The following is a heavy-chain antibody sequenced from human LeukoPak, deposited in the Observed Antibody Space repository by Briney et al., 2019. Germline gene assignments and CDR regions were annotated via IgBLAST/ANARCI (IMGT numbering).Heavy chain of an antibody. J-gene: IGHJ6*04. D-gene: IGHD3-10*02. CDR3: AELGITMIGGV. Sequence: PGGTLRLSCVASGLTFSNFGMSWVRQAPGKGLEWVSAISGSGDSTYYADSVKGRFTISRDNSKNTLYLQMNSLRAEDTAVYYCAELGITMIGGVWGKGTTVTISS. CDR2: ISGSGDST. CDR1: GLTFSNFG. V-gene: IGHV3-23*01.